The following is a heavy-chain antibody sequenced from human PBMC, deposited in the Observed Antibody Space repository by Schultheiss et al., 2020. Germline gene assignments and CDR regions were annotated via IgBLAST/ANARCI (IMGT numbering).Heavy chain of an antibody. Sequence: SQTLSLTCTVSGGSVSSGSYYWSWIRQPPGKGLEWIGYIYYSGSTNYNPSLKSRVTISVDTSKNQFSLKLSSVTAADTAVYYCARSCSSTSCHNWFDPWGQGTLVTVSS. CDR2: IYYSGST. V-gene: IGHV4-61*01. D-gene: IGHD2-2*01. CDR3: ARSCSSTSCHNWFDP. J-gene: IGHJ5*02. CDR1: GGSVSSGSYY.